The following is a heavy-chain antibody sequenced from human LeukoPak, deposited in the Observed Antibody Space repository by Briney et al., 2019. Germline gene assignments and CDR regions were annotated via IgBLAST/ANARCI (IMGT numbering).Heavy chain of an antibody. CDR2: INHSGST. CDR3: ARSRSSGWYDL. J-gene: IGHJ5*02. Sequence: SETLSLTCAVYGGSFSGYCWSWIRQPPGKGLEWIGEINHSGSTNYNPSLKSRVTISVDTSKNQFSLKLSSVTAADTAVYYCARSRSSGWYDLWGQGTLVTVSS. D-gene: IGHD6-19*01. CDR1: GGSFSGYC. V-gene: IGHV4-34*01.